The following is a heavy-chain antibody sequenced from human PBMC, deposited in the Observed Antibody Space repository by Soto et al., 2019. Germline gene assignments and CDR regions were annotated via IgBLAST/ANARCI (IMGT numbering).Heavy chain of an antibody. V-gene: IGHV4-30-4*01. J-gene: IGHJ4*02. Sequence: SETLSLTCTVSGGSISSGDYYWSWIRQPPGKGLEWIGYIYYSGSTYYNPSLKSRVTIPVDTSKNQFSLKLSSVTAADTAVYYCARVDGAAVHYYGSGILNYWGQGTLVTVSS. CDR2: IYYSGST. CDR1: GGSISSGDYY. CDR3: ARVDGAAVHYYGSGILNY. D-gene: IGHD3-10*01.